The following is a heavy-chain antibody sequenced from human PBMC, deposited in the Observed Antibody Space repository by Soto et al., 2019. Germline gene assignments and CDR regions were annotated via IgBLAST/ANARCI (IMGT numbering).Heavy chain of an antibody. Sequence: PGGSLRLSCAAYGFTFSSYAMHWVRQAPGKGLEWVAVISYDGSNKYYADSVKGRFTISRDNSKNTLYLQMNSLRAEDTAVYYCARDYKEPLGHSYGPLDYWGQGTLVTVSS. CDR2: ISYDGSNK. D-gene: IGHD5-18*01. V-gene: IGHV3-30-3*01. CDR3: ARDYKEPLGHSYGPLDY. CDR1: GFTFSSYA. J-gene: IGHJ4*02.